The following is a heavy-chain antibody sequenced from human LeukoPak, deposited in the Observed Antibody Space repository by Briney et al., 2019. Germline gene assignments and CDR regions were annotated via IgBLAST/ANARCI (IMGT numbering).Heavy chain of an antibody. V-gene: IGHV3-23*01. J-gene: IGHJ4*02. CDR2: ISGSGGST. CDR1: GFTFNNYA. Sequence: GGSLRLSCAVSGFTFNNYAMSWVRQAPGKGLEWVSAISGSGGSTYYADSVKGRFTISRDNSKNTLYLQMNSLRAEDTAVYYCAKETQYSSGYNDYWGQGTLVTVSS. CDR3: AKETQYSSGYNDY. D-gene: IGHD6-19*01.